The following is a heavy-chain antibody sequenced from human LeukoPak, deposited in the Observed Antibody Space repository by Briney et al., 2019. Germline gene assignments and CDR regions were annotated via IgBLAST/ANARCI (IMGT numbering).Heavy chain of an antibody. CDR3: ARDWSYGLDV. CDR2: IDNVGTGT. Sequence: GGSLRLSCAASGFTLSSYWMHWVRQAPGKGLVWVSRIDNVGTGTNYADSVKGRFTISRDNAKNTLYLQMNSLRADDTAVYYCARDWSYGLDVWGQGTTVTVSS. J-gene: IGHJ6*02. CDR1: GFTLSSYW. D-gene: IGHD3-3*01. V-gene: IGHV3-74*01.